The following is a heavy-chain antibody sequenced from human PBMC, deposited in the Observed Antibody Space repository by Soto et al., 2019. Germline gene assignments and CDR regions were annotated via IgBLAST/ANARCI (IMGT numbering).Heavy chain of an antibody. CDR2: ISYDGSNK. CDR3: AIIHSGSYGFDV. J-gene: IGHJ3*01. Sequence: GGALRLSCAASRLTFNRYDIYWVRETPGKGLEWLALISYDGSNKYYADSVKGRFTISRDNSKDTLYLQMGRLRPDDTAVYHCAIIHSGSYGFDVWGQGTVVTVSS. V-gene: IGHV3-30*03. D-gene: IGHD1-26*01. CDR1: RLTFNRYD.